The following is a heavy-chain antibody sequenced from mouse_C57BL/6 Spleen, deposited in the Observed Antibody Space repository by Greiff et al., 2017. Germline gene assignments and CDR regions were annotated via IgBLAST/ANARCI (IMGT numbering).Heavy chain of an antibody. Sequence: QVQLQQSGAELVRPGASVTLSCKASGYTFTDYEMHWVKQTPVHGLEWIGAIDPETGGTAYNQKFKGKAILTADKSSSTAYMELRSLTSEDSAVYYCTRDRGYFDYGGQGTTLTVSS. CDR2: IDPETGGT. J-gene: IGHJ2*01. CDR1: GYTFTDYE. V-gene: IGHV1-15*01. D-gene: IGHD3-2*01. CDR3: TRDRGYFDY.